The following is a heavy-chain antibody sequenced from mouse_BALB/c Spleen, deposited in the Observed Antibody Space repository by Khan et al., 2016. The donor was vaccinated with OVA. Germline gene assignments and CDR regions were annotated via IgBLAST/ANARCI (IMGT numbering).Heavy chain of an antibody. CDR2: ISYSGST. D-gene: IGHD3-1*01. J-gene: IGHJ3*01. CDR1: GYSITGDYV. CDR3: ARSGYRNAFAY. V-gene: IGHV3-2*02. Sequence: VQLVQSGPGLVKPSQSLSLTCTVTGYSITGDYVCNWIRQLAGNKVERRGYISYSGSTSYNPSLKSRTTITGDTSKNQFFLEFNTVTTEDTATYYCARSGYRNAFAYWGQGTLVTVSA.